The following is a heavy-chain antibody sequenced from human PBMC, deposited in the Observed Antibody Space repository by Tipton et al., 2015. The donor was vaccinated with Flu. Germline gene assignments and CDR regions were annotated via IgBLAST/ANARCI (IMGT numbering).Heavy chain of an antibody. CDR3: ARHPSSLGAFDI. Sequence: QLVQSGAEVKPSETLSLTCAVSGYSISSGYYWGWIRQPPGKGLEWIGSIYHSGSTYYNPSLKSRVTISVDTSKNQFSLKLSSVTAADTAVYYCARHPSSLGAFDIWGQGTMVTVSS. V-gene: IGHV4-38-2*01. D-gene: IGHD7-27*01. CDR2: IYHSGST. CDR1: GYSISSGYY. J-gene: IGHJ3*02.